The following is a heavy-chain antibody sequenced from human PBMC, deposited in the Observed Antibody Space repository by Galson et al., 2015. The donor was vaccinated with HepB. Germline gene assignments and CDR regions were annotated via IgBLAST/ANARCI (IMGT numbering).Heavy chain of an antibody. V-gene: IGHV3-48*01. Sequence: SLRLSCAASGFTFSSYNMNWVRQAPGKGLEWVTYISSSSGTIYYADSVKGRFTVSRDNAKKSLYLQLNSLRAGDTAVYYCAIDFSGGWYAYWGQGTLVTVSS. CDR1: GFTFSSYN. CDR2: ISSSSGTI. D-gene: IGHD6-19*01. CDR3: AIDFSGGWYAY. J-gene: IGHJ4*02.